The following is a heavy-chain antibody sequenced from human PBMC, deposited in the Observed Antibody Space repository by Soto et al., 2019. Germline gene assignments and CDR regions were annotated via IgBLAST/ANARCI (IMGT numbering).Heavy chain of an antibody. CDR3: ARGGGVRTTPRAFDI. J-gene: IGHJ3*02. Sequence: GASVKVSCKASGYTFTGYYMHWVRQAPGQGLEWMGWINPNSGGTNYAQKFQGWVTMTRDTSISTAYMELSRLRSDDTAVYYCARGGGVRTTPRAFDIRGQGTMVTVSS. CDR1: GYTFTGYY. CDR2: INPNSGGT. D-gene: IGHD1-1*01. V-gene: IGHV1-2*04.